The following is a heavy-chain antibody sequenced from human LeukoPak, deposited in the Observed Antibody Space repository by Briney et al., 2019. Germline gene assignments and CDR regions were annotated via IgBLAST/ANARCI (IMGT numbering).Heavy chain of an antibody. V-gene: IGHV4-31*03. CDR3: AGGYPTVKYYYYGMDV. D-gene: IGHD4-17*01. J-gene: IGHJ6*02. Sequence: PSETLSLTCTVSGGSINSGGYYWGWIRQHPGKGLEWIGYISNSGSTYYHPSLRSRLAISVDTSKNQFSLKLSSVTAADTAVYYCAGGYPTVKYYYYGMDVWGQGTTVTVSS. CDR1: GGSINSGGYY. CDR2: ISNSGST.